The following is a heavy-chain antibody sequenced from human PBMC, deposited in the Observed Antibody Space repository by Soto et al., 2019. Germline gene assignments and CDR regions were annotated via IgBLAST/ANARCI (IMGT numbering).Heavy chain of an antibody. V-gene: IGHV1-69*08. D-gene: IGHD3-22*01. Sequence: QVQLVQSGAEVKKPGSSVKVSCKASGGTFSSYTISWVRQAPGQGLEWMGRIIPILGIANYAQKFQGRVTITADKSRSTAYMVLSSLRSEDTAVYYCPRDLTPNNYDGSGYALDSWGQGTLVTVSS. CDR2: IIPILGIA. CDR1: GGTFSSYT. CDR3: PRDLTPNNYDGSGYALDS. J-gene: IGHJ4*02.